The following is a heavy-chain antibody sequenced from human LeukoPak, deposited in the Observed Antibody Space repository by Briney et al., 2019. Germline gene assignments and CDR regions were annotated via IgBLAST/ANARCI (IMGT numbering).Heavy chain of an antibody. V-gene: IGHV4-34*01. CDR1: GGTFSGYY. J-gene: IGHJ3*02. D-gene: IGHD3-22*01. CDR2: INPSGST. Sequence: SETLSLTCAVYGGTFSGYYWSWIRQPPGKGLEWIGEINPSGSTNYNPSLKSRVTISVDTSKNQFSLKPSSVTAADTAVYYCARGSYDSSGYFGPFDIWGQGTMVTVSS. CDR3: ARGSYDSSGYFGPFDI.